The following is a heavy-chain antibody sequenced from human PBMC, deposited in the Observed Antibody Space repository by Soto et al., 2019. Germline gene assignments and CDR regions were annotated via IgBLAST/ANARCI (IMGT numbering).Heavy chain of an antibody. J-gene: IGHJ6*03. CDR2: ISSSGSTI. V-gene: IGHV3-11*01. CDR3: ARGRYGFVVVPAAMRVWAYYMDV. Sequence: QVQLVESGGGLVKPGGSLRLSCAASGFTFSDYYMSWIRQAPGKGLEWGSYISSSGSTIYYADSVKGRFTISRDNAKNSLYLQMNSLRAEDTAVYYCARGRYGFVVVPAAMRVWAYYMDVWGKGTTVTVSS. D-gene: IGHD2-2*01. CDR1: GFTFSDYY.